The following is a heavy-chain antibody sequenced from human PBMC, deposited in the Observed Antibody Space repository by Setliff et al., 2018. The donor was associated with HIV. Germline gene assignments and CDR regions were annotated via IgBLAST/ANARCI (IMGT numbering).Heavy chain of an antibody. J-gene: IGHJ4*02. CDR1: GYSFSNYA. V-gene: IGHV1-3*01. CDR2: INGGNAIT. CDR3: ARAGYLLHYFDS. Sequence: ASVTVSCKASGYSFSNYAIHWVRQAPGQGLEWMGWINGGNAITKFSQKFQGRVTFTRDTSASTAYMELSSPRSEDTAVYYCARAGYLLHYFDSWGQGTLVTVS. D-gene: IGHD1-26*01.